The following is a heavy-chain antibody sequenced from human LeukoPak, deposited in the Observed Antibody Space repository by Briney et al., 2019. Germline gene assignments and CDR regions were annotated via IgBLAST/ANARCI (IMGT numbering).Heavy chain of an antibody. CDR3: ASQAAKAHCSGGSCYLYYYGMDV. J-gene: IGHJ6*02. D-gene: IGHD2-15*01. Sequence: PSETLSLTCTVSGGSISSGGYYWSWIRQHPGKGLEWIGYIYYSGSTYYNPSLKSRVTISVDTSKNQFSLKLSSVTAADTAVYYCASQAAKAHCSGGSCYLYYYGMDVWGQGTTVTVSS. CDR2: IYYSGST. CDR1: GGSISSGGYY. V-gene: IGHV4-31*03.